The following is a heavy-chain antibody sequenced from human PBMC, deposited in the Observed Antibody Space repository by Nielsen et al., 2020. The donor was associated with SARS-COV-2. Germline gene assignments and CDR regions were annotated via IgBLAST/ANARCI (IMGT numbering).Heavy chain of an antibody. V-gene: IGHV1-2*02. J-gene: IGHJ6*02. CDR3: ARTRVMADNEEVYYYYAMDV. CDR2: INPNSGGT. Sequence: ASVKVSCKASGYTFTDYYMHWVRQAPGQGLEWMGWINPNSGGTNYAQKFQGRVSMTRDTSISTAYMELSRLRSDDTAVYYCARTRVMADNEEVYYYYAMDVWGQGTTVTVSS. CDR1: GYTFTDYY. D-gene: IGHD3-16*01.